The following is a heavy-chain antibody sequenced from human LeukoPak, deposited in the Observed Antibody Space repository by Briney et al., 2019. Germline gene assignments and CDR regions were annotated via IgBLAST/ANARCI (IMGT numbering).Heavy chain of an antibody. CDR1: GGSISSGGYY. V-gene: IGHV4-31*03. Sequence: PSQTLSLTCTVSGGSISSGGYYWSWIGQHPGKGLEWIGYLYYSGSTNYNPSLKSRVTISVDTSKNQFSLKLRSVTAADTAVYYCARHVVGATYGFDPWGQGTLVTVSS. CDR2: LYYSGST. CDR3: ARHVVGATYGFDP. J-gene: IGHJ5*02. D-gene: IGHD1-26*01.